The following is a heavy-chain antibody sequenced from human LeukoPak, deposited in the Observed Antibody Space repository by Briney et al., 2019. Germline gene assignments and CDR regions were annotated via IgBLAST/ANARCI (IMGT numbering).Heavy chain of an antibody. V-gene: IGHV1-2*02. CDR1: GYTFTGYY. Sequence: ASVKVSCKASGYTFTGYYMHWVRQAPGQGLEWMGWINPNSGVTNYAQKFQGRVTMTRDTSISTAYMDLSRLTSDDTAVYYCARDQGEQLVPRYWGQGTLVTVSS. J-gene: IGHJ4*02. CDR3: ARDQGEQLVPRY. D-gene: IGHD6-6*01. CDR2: INPNSGVT.